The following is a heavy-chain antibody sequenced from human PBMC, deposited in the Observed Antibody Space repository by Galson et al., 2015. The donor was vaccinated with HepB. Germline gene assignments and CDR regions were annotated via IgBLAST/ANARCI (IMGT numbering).Heavy chain of an antibody. J-gene: IGHJ4*02. CDR1: GFTFSSYW. D-gene: IGHD3-22*01. Sequence: SLRLSCAASGFTFSSYWMSWVRQAPGKGLEWVANIKQDGSEKYYVDSVEGRFTISRDNAKNSLYLQMNSLRAEDTAVYYCARAKVYYDSSGCFDYWGQGTLVTVSS. CDR2: IKQDGSEK. CDR3: ARAKVYYDSSGCFDY. V-gene: IGHV3-7*03.